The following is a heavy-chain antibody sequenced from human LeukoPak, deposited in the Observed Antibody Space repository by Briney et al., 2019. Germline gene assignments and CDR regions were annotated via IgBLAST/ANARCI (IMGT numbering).Heavy chain of an antibody. CDR2: IWYDGSNK. CDR1: GFTFSGYG. CDR3: ARDEGGKALDY. Sequence: GGSLRLSCAASGFTFSGYGMHWVRQAPGKGLEWVAVIWYDGSNKYYADSVKGRFTISRDNSKNTLYLQMNSLRAEDTAVYYCARDEGGKALDYWGQGTLVTVSS. D-gene: IGHD1-1*01. J-gene: IGHJ4*02. V-gene: IGHV3-33*01.